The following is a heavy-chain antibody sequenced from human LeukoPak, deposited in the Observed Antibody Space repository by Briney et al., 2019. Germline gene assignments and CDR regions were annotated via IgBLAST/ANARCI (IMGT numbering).Heavy chain of an antibody. J-gene: IGHJ4*02. CDR2: INSDRGNT. Sequence: GVSLRLSCTASRFTFSSYWMHWLPQAPGKGRVWVSRINSDRGNTSYADSVKGRFTISRDNAKNTLYLQMNSLRAEDTAVYYCARRIQGMAPYYFDYWGQGNLVTVSS. CDR3: ARRIQGMAPYYFDY. D-gene: IGHD5-24*01. CDR1: RFTFSSYW. V-gene: IGHV3-74*01.